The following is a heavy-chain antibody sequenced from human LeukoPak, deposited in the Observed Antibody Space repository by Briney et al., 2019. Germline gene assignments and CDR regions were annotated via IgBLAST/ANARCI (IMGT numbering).Heavy chain of an antibody. CDR1: GGSISSGGYY. J-gene: IGHJ4*02. CDR3: ARVGDGRGSSSVVSLVDY. Sequence: SQTLSLTCTVSGGSISSGGYYWSWIRQPPGKGLEWIGYIYHSGSTYYNPSLKSRVTISVDRSKNQFSLKLSSVTAADTAVYYCARVGDGRGSSSVVSLVDYWGQGTLVTVSS. CDR2: IYHSGST. D-gene: IGHD6-13*01. V-gene: IGHV4-30-2*01.